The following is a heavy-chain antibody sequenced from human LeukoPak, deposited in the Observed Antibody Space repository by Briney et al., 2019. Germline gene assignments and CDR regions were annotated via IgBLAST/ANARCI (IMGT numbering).Heavy chain of an antibody. V-gene: IGHV3-74*01. CDR3: AKDDCSNSRCLTY. Sequence: GGSLRLSCAASGFTFSNYWMHWVRQAPGKGLVWVSRINTDGSSANYADSVKGRFTISRKNTLYLQMNSLRAEDTAVYYWAKDDCSNSRCLTYWGQGTLVTVSS. J-gene: IGHJ4*02. CDR1: GFTFSNYW. D-gene: IGHD2-2*01. CDR2: INTDGSSA.